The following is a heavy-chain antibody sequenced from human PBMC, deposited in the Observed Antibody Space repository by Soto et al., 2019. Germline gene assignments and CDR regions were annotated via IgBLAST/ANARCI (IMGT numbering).Heavy chain of an antibody. J-gene: IGHJ4*02. D-gene: IGHD3-10*01. CDR2: ISGGGGSA. CDR3: ASAFYGSGSYWGFDY. CDR1: GFIFSSYA. Sequence: EVQLLESGGGLVQPGGSLRLSCAASGFIFSSYALNWVRQAPGKGLEWDSSISGGGGSANYADSVKGRFTISRDNSKNTLYLQLNSLRAEDTALYYCASAFYGSGSYWGFDYWGQGTLVTVSS. V-gene: IGHV3-23*01.